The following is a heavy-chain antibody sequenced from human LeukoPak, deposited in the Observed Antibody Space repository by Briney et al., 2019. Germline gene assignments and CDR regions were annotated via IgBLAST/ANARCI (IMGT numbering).Heavy chain of an antibody. CDR2: IYTSGST. CDR1: GGSISSYY. Sequence: SETLSLTCTVSGGSISSYYWSWIRQPAGKGLEWIGRIYTSGSTNYNPSLKSRVTMSVDTSKNQFSLKLNSVTAADTAMYYCVKSGGYGLIDYWGQGTLVTVSS. V-gene: IGHV4-4*07. J-gene: IGHJ4*02. D-gene: IGHD1-26*01. CDR3: VKSGGYGLIDY.